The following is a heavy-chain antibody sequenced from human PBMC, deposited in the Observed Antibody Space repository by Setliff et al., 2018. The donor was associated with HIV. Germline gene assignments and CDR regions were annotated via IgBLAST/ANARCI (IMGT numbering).Heavy chain of an antibody. CDR3: ATVGPTIWGAFDI. CDR2: IIPIFGTT. D-gene: IGHD3-16*01. J-gene: IGHJ3*02. V-gene: IGHV1-69*06. CDR1: GGTFSSYA. Sequence: GASVKVSCKASGGTFSSYAISWVRQAPGQGLEWMGGIIPIFGTTNYAQKFQGRVTMTEDTSTDTAYMELSSLRSEDTAVYYCATVGPTIWGAFDIWGQGTMVTVSS.